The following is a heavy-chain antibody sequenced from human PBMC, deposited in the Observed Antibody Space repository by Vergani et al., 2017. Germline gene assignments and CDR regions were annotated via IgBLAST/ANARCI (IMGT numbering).Heavy chain of an antibody. CDR1: GYSVGSGYY. Sequence: QVDLQESGPGLVKSSETLSLNCAVSGYSVGSGYYWGWIRQPPGRGLEWIGCVHRNGKTYYTSSLRSRATSSRDTSKNQFSLRLTSVTAADTAVYYCARQNPYGSAHVDFCGRGVLVAVSA. CDR3: ARQNPYGSAHVDF. V-gene: IGHV4-38-2*01. D-gene: IGHD3-10*01. J-gene: IGHJ4*02. CDR2: VHRNGKT.